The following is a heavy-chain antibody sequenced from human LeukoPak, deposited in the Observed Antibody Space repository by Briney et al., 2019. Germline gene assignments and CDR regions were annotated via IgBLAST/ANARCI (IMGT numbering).Heavy chain of an antibody. CDR2: IYSGGST. Sequence: GGSLRLSCAASGFTVSSNYMSWVRQAPGKGLEWVSVIYSGGSTYYADSVKGRFTISRDNSKSTLYIQMNSMRAEDTAVYYCARAKPKNMVRGLIMRRESRYYFDYWGQGTLVTVSS. D-gene: IGHD3-10*01. J-gene: IGHJ4*02. CDR1: GFTVSSNY. CDR3: ARAKPKNMVRGLIMRRESRYYFDY. V-gene: IGHV3-53*01.